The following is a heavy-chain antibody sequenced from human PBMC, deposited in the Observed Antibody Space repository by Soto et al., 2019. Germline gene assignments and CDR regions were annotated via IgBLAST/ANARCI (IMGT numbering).Heavy chain of an antibody. CDR2: IYYSGST. J-gene: IGHJ4*02. CDR1: GGSISSGGYY. CDR3: ARERVYYYDSSGYRVYYFDY. V-gene: IGHV4-31*03. D-gene: IGHD3-22*01. Sequence: SETLSLTCTVSGGSISSGGYYWSWIRQQPGKGMEWIGYIYYSGSTYYNPSLKSRVTISVDTSKNQFSLKLSSVTAADTAVYYCARERVYYYDSSGYRVYYFDYWGQGTLVTVSS.